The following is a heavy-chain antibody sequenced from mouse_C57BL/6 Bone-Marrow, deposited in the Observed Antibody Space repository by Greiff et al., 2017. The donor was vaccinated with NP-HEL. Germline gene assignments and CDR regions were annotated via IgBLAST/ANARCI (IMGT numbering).Heavy chain of an antibody. CDR1: GYTFTNYW. Sequence: QVQLQQSGAELVRPGTSVKMSCKASGYTFTNYWIGWAKQRPGHGLEWIGDIYPGGGYTNYNEKFKGKATLTADKSSSTAYMQFSSLPSEASAIYYCARLDPGWFDVWGTGTTGTGSS. CDR2: IYPGGGYT. J-gene: IGHJ1*03. V-gene: IGHV1-63*01. CDR3: ARLDPGWFDV.